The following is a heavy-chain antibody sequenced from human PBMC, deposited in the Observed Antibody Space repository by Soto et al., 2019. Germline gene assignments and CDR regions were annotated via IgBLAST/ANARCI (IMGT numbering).Heavy chain of an antibody. CDR1: GFIFSSYA. CDR3: GTLRAP. V-gene: IGHV3-33*01. J-gene: IGHJ5*02. Sequence: QVQLVESGGGVVQPGRSLTLSCAASGFIFSSYALHWVRQAPGKGLEWVAVIWYDGSNKNYADSVKGRFTISRDNSKNTLFLKWSSLRAGDTAFYYWGTLRAPGGEGPLV. CDR2: IWYDGSNK.